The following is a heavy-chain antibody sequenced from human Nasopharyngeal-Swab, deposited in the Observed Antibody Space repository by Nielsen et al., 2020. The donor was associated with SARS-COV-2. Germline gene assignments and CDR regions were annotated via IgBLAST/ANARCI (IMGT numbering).Heavy chain of an antibody. D-gene: IGHD6-13*01. CDR2: ISYDGSNK. V-gene: IGHV3-30*04. J-gene: IGHJ6*02. CDR3: ASSPGIAAPTGMDV. CDR1: GFTFSSYA. Sequence: GESLKISCVASGFTFSSYAMHWVRQAPGKGLEWVAVISYDGSNKYYADSVKGRFTISRDNSKNTLYLQMNSLRAEDTAVYYCASSPGIAAPTGMDVWGQGTTVTVSS.